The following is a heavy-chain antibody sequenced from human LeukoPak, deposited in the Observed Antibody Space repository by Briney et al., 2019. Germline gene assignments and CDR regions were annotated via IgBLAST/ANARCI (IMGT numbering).Heavy chain of an antibody. CDR3: ARGVLLWFGDAPNWFDP. V-gene: IGHV4-39*07. Sequence: SETLSLTCTVSGGSISSSSYYWGWIRQPPGKGLEWIGSIYYSGSTYYNPSLKSRVTISVDTSKNQFSLKLSSVTAADTAVYYCARGVLLWFGDAPNWFDPWGEGTLVTVSS. J-gene: IGHJ5*02. D-gene: IGHD3-10*01. CDR1: GGSISSSSYY. CDR2: IYYSGST.